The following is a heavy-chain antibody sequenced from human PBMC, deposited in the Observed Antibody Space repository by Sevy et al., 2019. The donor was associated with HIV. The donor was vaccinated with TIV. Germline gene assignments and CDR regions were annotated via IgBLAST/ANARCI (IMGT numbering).Heavy chain of an antibody. V-gene: IGHV3-21*01. Sequence: GGSLRLSCAASGFTFSSYRMTWVRQAPGKGLEWVSCISSNSAYINYADSVKGRFTISRDTAKNLLYLQMDSLRAEDTAVYYCARAVLEISTWRSDYWGEGTQVTVSS. J-gene: IGHJ4*02. D-gene: IGHD1-1*01. CDR1: GFTFSSYR. CDR3: ARAVLEISTWRSDY. CDR2: ISSNSAYI.